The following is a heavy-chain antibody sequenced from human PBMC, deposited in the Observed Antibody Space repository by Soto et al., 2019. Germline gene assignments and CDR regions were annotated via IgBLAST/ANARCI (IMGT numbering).Heavy chain of an antibody. Sequence: QVQLVQSGAEVKKPGSSVKVSCKASGGTFSSYAISWVRQAPGQGLEWMGGIIPIFGTANYAQKFQGSVTITADESTSTAYMELSSLRSEDTAVYYCARDSQIAAAGTYYYYGMDVWGQGTTVTVSS. V-gene: IGHV1-69*01. CDR1: GGTFSSYA. CDR2: IIPIFGTA. J-gene: IGHJ6*02. CDR3: ARDSQIAAAGTYYYYGMDV. D-gene: IGHD6-13*01.